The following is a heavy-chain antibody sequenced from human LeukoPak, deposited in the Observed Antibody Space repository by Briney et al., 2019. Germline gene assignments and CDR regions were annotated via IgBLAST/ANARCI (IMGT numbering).Heavy chain of an antibody. CDR2: IYYSGST. J-gene: IGHJ4*02. D-gene: IGHD6-19*01. Sequence: SETLSLTCTVSGGSISSYYWSWIRQPPGKGLEWIGYIYYSGSTKYNPSLKSRVTISVDTSKNQFSLKLSSVTAADTAVYYCARTGYSSGWYGDIDYWGQGTLVTVSS. CDR1: GGSISSYY. CDR3: ARTGYSSGWYGDIDY. V-gene: IGHV4-59*08.